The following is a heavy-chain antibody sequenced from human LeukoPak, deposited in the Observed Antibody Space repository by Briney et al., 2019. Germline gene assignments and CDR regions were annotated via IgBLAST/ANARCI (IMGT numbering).Heavy chain of an antibody. Sequence: ASVKVSCKASGYTFTSYYMHWVRQAPGQGLEWMGIINPSGGSTSYAQKFQGRVTMTRDTSTSTVYMELSSLRSEDTAVYYCAREKGYYDSSGYLDAFDIWAKGQWSPSLQ. CDR1: GYTFTSYY. CDR3: AREKGYYDSSGYLDAFDI. V-gene: IGHV1-46*01. J-gene: IGHJ3*02. CDR2: INPSGGST. D-gene: IGHD3-22*01.